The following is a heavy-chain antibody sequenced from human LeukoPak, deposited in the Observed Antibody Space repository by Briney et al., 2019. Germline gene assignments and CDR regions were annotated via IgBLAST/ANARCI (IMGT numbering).Heavy chain of an antibody. CDR3: ARDQSANYGDYSGY. J-gene: IGHJ4*02. CDR1: GFTFSSYG. V-gene: IGHV3-30*02. D-gene: IGHD4-17*01. CDR2: IRYDGSNK. Sequence: HPGGSLRLSCAASGFTFSSYGMHWVRQAPGKGLEWVAFIRYDGSNKYYADSVKGRFTISRDNAKNSLYLQMNSLRAEDTAVYYCARDQSANYGDYSGYWGQGTLVAVSS.